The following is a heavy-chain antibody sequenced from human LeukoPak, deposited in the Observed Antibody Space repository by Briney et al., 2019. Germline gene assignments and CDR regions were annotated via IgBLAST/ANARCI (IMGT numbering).Heavy chain of an antibody. CDR1: GGSISSGGYS. D-gene: IGHD2-21*02. CDR3: AREVVVTSLHAFDI. CDR2: IYHSGST. J-gene: IGHJ3*02. V-gene: IGHV4-30-2*01. Sequence: PLETLSLTCAVSGGSISSGGYSWSWIRQPPGKGLEWIGYIYHSGSTYYNPSLKSRVTISVDRSKNQFSLKLSSVTAADTAVYYCAREVVVTSLHAFDIWGQGTMVTVSS.